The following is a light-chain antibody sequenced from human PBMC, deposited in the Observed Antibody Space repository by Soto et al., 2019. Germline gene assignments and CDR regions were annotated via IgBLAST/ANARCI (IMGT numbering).Light chain of an antibody. J-gene: IGLJ2*01. CDR2: DVS. CDR3: SSYTSSSTRV. Sequence: QSALTQPASVSGSPGQSITISCTGTSSDVGGYNYVSWYQQHPGKAPKLMIYDVSNRPSGVSNRFSGSKSVNTASLTISGLQADDEADYYCSSYTSSSTRVFGGGTKVTVL. CDR1: SSDVGGYNY. V-gene: IGLV2-14*01.